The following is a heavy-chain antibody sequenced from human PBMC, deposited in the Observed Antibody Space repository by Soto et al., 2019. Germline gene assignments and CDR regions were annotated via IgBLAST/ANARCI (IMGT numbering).Heavy chain of an antibody. J-gene: IGHJ4*02. CDR1: GGSMSSSSYY. CDR2: IYYSGSS. D-gene: IGHD3-3*01. V-gene: IGHV4-39*01. Sequence: PSETLSLTCTVSGGSMSSSSYYWGWISQPPGTGLEWVGSIYYSGSSYYNPSLKSRVTISVDTSKNQFSLRLSSVTAADTAVYYCARHDRQGSTYYDFWSGYYPFDYWGQGTLVTVSS. CDR3: ARHDRQGSTYYDFWSGYYPFDY.